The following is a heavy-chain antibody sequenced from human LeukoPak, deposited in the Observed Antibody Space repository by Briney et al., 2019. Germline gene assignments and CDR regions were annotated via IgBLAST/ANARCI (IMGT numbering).Heavy chain of an antibody. CDR3: AREREAARSAFDI. V-gene: IGHV3-53*01. J-gene: IGHJ3*02. CDR2: IFSGGAT. CDR1: GFTVSNIY. Sequence: GGSLRLPCAASGFTVSNIYMSWVRQAPGKGLEWVSVIFSGGATYYADSVKGRFTMSRDNSKKMLYLQMNSLKVEDTAVYYCAREREAARSAFDIWGQGTLVTVSS. D-gene: IGHD1-26*01.